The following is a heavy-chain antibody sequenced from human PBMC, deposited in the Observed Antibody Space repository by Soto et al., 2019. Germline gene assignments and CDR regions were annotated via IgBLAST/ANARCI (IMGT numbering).Heavy chain of an antibody. J-gene: IGHJ4*02. V-gene: IGHV4-59*08. CDR3: ASRYGGTLDY. D-gene: IGHD4-17*01. CDR2: IYYSGST. Sequence: QVQLQESGPGLVKPSETLSLTCTVSGGSISSYYWSWIRQPPGKGLEWIGYIYYSGSTNYNPSLKSRVTISVDTSKNQFSLHLSSVTAADTAVYYCASRYGGTLDYWGQGTLVTVSS. CDR1: GGSISSYY.